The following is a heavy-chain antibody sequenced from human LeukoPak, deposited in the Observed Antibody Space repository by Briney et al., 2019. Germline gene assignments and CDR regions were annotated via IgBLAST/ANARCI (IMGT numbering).Heavy chain of an antibody. CDR1: GFTFSSYA. CDR2: VSDSGGST. CDR3: ARQGMKIVVITALPDYYFDY. Sequence: SRGSLRLSCAASGFTFSSYAMSWVRQAPGKGLEWVATVSDSGGSTYYADSVKGRFTISRDNSKNTVYLQMNSLSAEDTAVYYCARQGMKIVVITALPDYYFDYWGQGTLVTVSS. V-gene: IGHV3-23*01. D-gene: IGHD3-22*01. J-gene: IGHJ4*02.